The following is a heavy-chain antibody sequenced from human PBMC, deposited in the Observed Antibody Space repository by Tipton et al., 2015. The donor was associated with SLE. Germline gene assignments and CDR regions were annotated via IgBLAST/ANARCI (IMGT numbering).Heavy chain of an antibody. CDR3: AGPGSPFWSGYPFDY. J-gene: IGHJ4*02. D-gene: IGHD3-3*01. V-gene: IGHV4-34*01. CDR1: GGSFSTYY. CDR2: INHSGST. Sequence: TLSLTCAVYGGSFSTYYWSWIRQPPGKGLEWIGEINHSGSTNYNPSLKSRVTISVDTSKNQFSLKLSSVTAADTALYYCAGPGSPFWSGYPFDYWGQGTLVTVSS.